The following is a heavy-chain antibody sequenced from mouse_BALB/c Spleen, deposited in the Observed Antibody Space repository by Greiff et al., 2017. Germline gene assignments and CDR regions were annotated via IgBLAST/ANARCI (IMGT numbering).Heavy chain of an antibody. CDR1: GFTFSSYT. CDR2: ISNGGGST. J-gene: IGHJ2*01. D-gene: IGHD2-14*01. CDR3: ARQGYDDNFDY. V-gene: IGHV5-12-2*01. Sequence: EVKLVESGGDLVKPGGSLKLSCAASGFTFSSYTMSWVRQTPEKRLEWVAYISNGGGSTYYPDTVKGRFTISRDNAKNTLYLQMSSLKSEDTAMYYCARQGYDDNFDYWGQGTTLTVSS.